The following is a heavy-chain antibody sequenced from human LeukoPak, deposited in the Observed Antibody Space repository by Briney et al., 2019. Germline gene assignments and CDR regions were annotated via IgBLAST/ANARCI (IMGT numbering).Heavy chain of an antibody. Sequence: SETLSLTCAVYGGSFSGYYWSWIRQPPGKGLEWIGEINHSGSTNYNPSLKSRVTISVDTSKNQSSLKLSSVTAADTAVYYCARARGLLLFDYWGQGTLVTVSS. D-gene: IGHD2-15*01. V-gene: IGHV4-34*01. CDR2: INHSGST. CDR1: GGSFSGYY. CDR3: ARARGLLLFDY. J-gene: IGHJ4*02.